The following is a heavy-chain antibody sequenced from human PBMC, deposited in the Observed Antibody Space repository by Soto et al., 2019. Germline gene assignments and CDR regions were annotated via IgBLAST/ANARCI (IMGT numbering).Heavy chain of an antibody. CDR1: GFTFDDYA. CDR2: ISWDSGKI. D-gene: IGHD3-9*01. CDR3: AKDITGYARSLDY. J-gene: IGHJ4*02. V-gene: IGHV3-9*01. Sequence: EVQLVESGGGLVQPGRSLRLSCAASGFTFDDYAIHWVRQAPGKGLEWVSGISWDSGKIDYADSVKGRFTMYRDNAKNSLYLRTDSLRREDTALYFCAKDITGYARSLDYWGQGTLVTVSS.